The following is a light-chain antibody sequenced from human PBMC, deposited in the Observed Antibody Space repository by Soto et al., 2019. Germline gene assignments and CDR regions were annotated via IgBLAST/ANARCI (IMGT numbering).Light chain of an antibody. J-gene: IGLJ2*01. V-gene: IGLV1-40*01. CDR3: QSYDSSLSASV. Sequence: QAVVTQPPSVAGAPGQRVTISCTGNNSNIGAGYDVHWYQQLPGTAPKLLIYGDINRPSGVPDRCSGSKSGTSASLAITGLQAEDEADYYCQSYDSSLSASVFGGGTKLTVL. CDR1: NSNIGAGYD. CDR2: GDI.